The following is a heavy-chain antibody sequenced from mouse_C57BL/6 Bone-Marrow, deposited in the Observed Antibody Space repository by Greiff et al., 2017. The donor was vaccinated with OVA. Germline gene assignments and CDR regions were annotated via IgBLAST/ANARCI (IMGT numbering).Heavy chain of an antibody. CDR2: IRNKANNHAT. J-gene: IGHJ3*01. CDR3: TRGTDSNYGWFAY. D-gene: IGHD2-5*01. Sequence: EVMLVESGGGLVQPGGSMKLSCAASGFTFSDAWMDWVRQSPEKGLEWVAEIRNKANNHATYYAESVKGRFTITRDDSKSSVYLQMNSLRAEDTGIDYWTRGTDSNYGWFAYWCQGTLVTVSA. CDR1: GFTFSDAW. V-gene: IGHV6-6*01.